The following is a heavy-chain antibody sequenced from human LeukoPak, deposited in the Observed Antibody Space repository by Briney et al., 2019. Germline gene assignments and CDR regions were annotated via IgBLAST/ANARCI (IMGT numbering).Heavy chain of an antibody. V-gene: IGHV3-21*01. CDR1: GFTFSSYS. D-gene: IGHD4-17*01. CDR3: ATQSSDYGDYGFLC. CDR2: ISSSSSYI. Sequence: GGSLRLSCAASGFTFSSYSMNWVRQAPGKGLEWVSSISSSSSYIYYADSVKGRFTISRDNAKNSLYLQMNSLRAEDTAVYYCATQSSDYGDYGFLCWGQGTLVTVSS. J-gene: IGHJ4*02.